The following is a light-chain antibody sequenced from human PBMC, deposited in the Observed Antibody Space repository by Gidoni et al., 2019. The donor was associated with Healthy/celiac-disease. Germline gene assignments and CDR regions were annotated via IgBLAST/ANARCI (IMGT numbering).Light chain of an antibody. J-gene: IGKJ3*01. CDR3: QQYNSYSEGFT. Sequence: DIQMTQSPSTLSASVGDRVTITCRASQSISSWLAWYQQKPGKAPKLLIYKASSLESGVPSRFSGSGSGTEFTLTISSLQPDDFATYYCQQYNSYSEGFTFXPXTKVDIK. CDR1: QSISSW. CDR2: KAS. V-gene: IGKV1-5*03.